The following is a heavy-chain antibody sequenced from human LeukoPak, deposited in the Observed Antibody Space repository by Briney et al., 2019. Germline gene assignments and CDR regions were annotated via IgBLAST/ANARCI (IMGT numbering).Heavy chain of an antibody. CDR2: INHSGST. CDR1: GGSFSGYY. Sequence: SETLSLTCAVYGGSFSGYYWSWIRQPPGKGLEWIGEINHSGSTNYNPSLKSRVTISVDTSKNQFSLKLSSVTAADTAVYYCARALNYDSWSGYSHFDYWGQGTLVTVSS. J-gene: IGHJ4*02. CDR3: ARALNYDSWSGYSHFDY. V-gene: IGHV4-34*01. D-gene: IGHD3-3*01.